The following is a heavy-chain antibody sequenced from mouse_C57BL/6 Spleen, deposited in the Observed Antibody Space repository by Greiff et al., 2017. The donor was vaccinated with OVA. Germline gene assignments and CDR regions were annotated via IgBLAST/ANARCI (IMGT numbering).Heavy chain of an antibody. CDR2: ILPGSGST. J-gene: IGHJ2*01. CDR3: ARYPLYYGSSYSYFDY. V-gene: IGHV1-9*01. Sequence: VKLQESGAELMKPGASVKLSCKATGYTFTGYWIEWVKQRPGHGLEWIGEILPGSGSTNYNEKFKGKATFTADTSSNTAYMQLSSLTTEDSAIYYCARYPLYYGSSYSYFDYWGQGTTLTVSS. CDR1: GYTFTGYW. D-gene: IGHD1-1*01.